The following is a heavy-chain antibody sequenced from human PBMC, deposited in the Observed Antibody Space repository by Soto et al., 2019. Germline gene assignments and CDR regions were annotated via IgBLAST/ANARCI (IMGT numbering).Heavy chain of an antibody. CDR1: GFTVSSNY. CDR3: ARSPTGYCSSTSCRIGWFDP. CDR2: IYSGGST. Sequence: GGSLRLSCAASGFTVSSNYMSWVRQAPGKGLEWVSVIYSGGSTYYADSVKGRFTISRDNSKNTLYLQMNSLRAEDTAVYYCARSPTGYCSSTSCRIGWFDPWGQGTLVTVSS. J-gene: IGHJ5*02. V-gene: IGHV3-53*01. D-gene: IGHD2-2*03.